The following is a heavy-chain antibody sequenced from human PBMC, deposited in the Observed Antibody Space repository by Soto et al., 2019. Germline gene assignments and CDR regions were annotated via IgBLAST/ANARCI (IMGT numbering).Heavy chain of an antibody. V-gene: IGHV1-58*01. Sequence: SVKVSCTASGFTFTSSAVQWVRQTRGQRLAWIGWIVVGSGNTNYAQKFQERVTITRDMSTSTAYMELSSLRSEDTAVYYCASEGYSYGWDDYYYYGMDVWGQGTTVTVSS. CDR2: IVVGSGNT. CDR3: ASEGYSYGWDDYYYYGMDV. CDR1: GFTFTSSA. J-gene: IGHJ6*02. D-gene: IGHD5-18*01.